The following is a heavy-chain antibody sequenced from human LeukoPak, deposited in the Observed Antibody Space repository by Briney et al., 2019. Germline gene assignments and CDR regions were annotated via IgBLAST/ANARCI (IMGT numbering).Heavy chain of an antibody. CDR2: ISKSSGTI. CDR3: VRGALTWFGELFGY. D-gene: IGHD3-10*01. J-gene: IGHJ4*02. Sequence: GGSLRLSCAGSGFIFNNYAMHWVRQPPGKGLEWVSYISKSSGTIYHADSVRGRFTISRDNANNSLFLQMSRLRDEDTAVYYCVRGALTWFGELFGYWGQGILVTVSS. CDR1: GFIFNNYA. V-gene: IGHV3-48*02.